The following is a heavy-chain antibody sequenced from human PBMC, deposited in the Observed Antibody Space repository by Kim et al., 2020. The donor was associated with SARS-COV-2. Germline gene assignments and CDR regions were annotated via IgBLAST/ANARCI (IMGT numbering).Heavy chain of an antibody. CDR2: ISATASGS. CDR1: GFTFASYA. J-gene: IGHJ4*02. D-gene: IGHD3-16*01. CDR3: AKDQRSRGALGEYYFDY. Sequence: GGSLRLSCAASGFTFASYAMSWVRQAPGKGLEWVSGISATASGSYYGDSVKGRFTISRDNSRNTLYLQMNSLRVEDTAVYFCAKDQRSRGALGEYYFDYWGQGTPVTVSS. V-gene: IGHV3-23*01.